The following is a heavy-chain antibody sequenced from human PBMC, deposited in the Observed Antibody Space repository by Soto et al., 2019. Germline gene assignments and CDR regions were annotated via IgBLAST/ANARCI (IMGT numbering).Heavy chain of an antibody. CDR1: GYSITSGFY. Sequence: LSLTCGVSGYSITSGFYWCWVRQSPGKGLEWIGSISYSAKTFYNPSLASRLSIAVDTSKNQFSLRLTSVTAADTALYYCTRGAGAPWVRFDSWGQGTLVTVSS. D-gene: IGHD3-16*01. CDR2: ISYSAKT. J-gene: IGHJ4*02. CDR3: TRGAGAPWVRFDS. V-gene: IGHV4-38-2*01.